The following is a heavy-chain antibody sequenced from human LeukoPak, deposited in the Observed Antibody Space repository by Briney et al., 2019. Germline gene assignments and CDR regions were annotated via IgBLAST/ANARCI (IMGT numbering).Heavy chain of an antibody. CDR1: GFTFSNYA. Sequence: GGSLRLSCAASGFTFSNYAMSWVRQAPGKGLEWVSGISGSGGSTYYADSVKGRFTISRDNSKNTLYLQMNSLRAEDTAVYYCAKERWIHLRYYIDYWGQGTLVTVSS. CDR3: AKERWIHLRYYIDY. J-gene: IGHJ4*02. D-gene: IGHD5-18*01. CDR2: ISGSGGST. V-gene: IGHV3-23*01.